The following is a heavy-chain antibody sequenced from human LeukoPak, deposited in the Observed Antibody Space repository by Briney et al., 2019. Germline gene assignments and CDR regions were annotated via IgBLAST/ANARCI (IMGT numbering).Heavy chain of an antibody. CDR2: FNPENGNT. Sequence: ASVKVSCKASGYSFVGYGITWVRQAPGQGLEWMGWFNPENGNTNYAQKVQGRVTITADESTSTAYMELSSLRSEDTAVYYCARYCSSTSCYTGDYWGQGTLVTVSS. CDR3: ARYCSSTSCYTGDY. V-gene: IGHV1-18*01. J-gene: IGHJ4*02. CDR1: GYSFVGYG. D-gene: IGHD2-2*02.